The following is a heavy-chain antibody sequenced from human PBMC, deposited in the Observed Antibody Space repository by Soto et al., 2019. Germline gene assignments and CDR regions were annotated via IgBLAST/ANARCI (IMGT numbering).Heavy chain of an antibody. CDR1: GASVTSPEHY. Sequence: SETLSLTCSVSGASVTSPEHYWTWIRQSPGKGLEWIGYIYYGGSTVYNPSLKGRSTVSLDTSKNQFSLNLTSVTAADTAVYFCARGRYCLSGVCFPNWFDPWGQGTLVTVSS. D-gene: IGHD2-8*01. CDR3: ARGRYCLSGVCFPNWFDP. CDR2: IYYGGST. J-gene: IGHJ5*02. V-gene: IGHV4-30-4*01.